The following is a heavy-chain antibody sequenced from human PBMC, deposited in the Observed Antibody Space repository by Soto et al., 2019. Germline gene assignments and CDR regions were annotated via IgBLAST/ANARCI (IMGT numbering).Heavy chain of an antibody. J-gene: IGHJ4*02. CDR1: GYSFTSYW. Sequence: GESLKISCKGSGYSFTSYWIGWVRQMPGKGLEWMGIIYPGDSDTRYSPSFQGQVTISADKSISTAYLQMNSLKTEDTAVYYCTTTIYYYDSSGYLFDYWGQGTLVTVSS. D-gene: IGHD3-22*01. CDR2: IYPGDSDT. V-gene: IGHV5-51*01. CDR3: TTTIYYYDSSGYLFDY.